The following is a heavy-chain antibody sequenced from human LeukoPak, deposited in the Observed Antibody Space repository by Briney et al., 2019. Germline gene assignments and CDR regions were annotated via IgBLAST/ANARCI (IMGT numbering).Heavy chain of an antibody. CDR3: AASSSWYYFDY. CDR2: INHSGST. Sequence: SETLSLTCAVYGGSFSGYYWSWIRQPPGKGLEWIGEINHSGSTNYNPSLKRRVTISVDTSKNQFSLKLSSVTAADTAVYYCAASSSWYYFDYWGQGTLVTVSS. D-gene: IGHD6-13*01. J-gene: IGHJ4*02. CDR1: GGSFSGYY. V-gene: IGHV4-34*01.